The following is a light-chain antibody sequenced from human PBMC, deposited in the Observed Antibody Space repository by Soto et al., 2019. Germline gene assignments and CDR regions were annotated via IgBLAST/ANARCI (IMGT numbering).Light chain of an antibody. CDR2: GAS. Sequence: IVLTQSPGTLSLSPGERATLSCRASQSVSSNYLAWYQQKPGQAPRLLIAGASSRATGIPDRISGSGSGTDFSLTSRRLEPDDFAVYYCQHRSNWRGTFGGGTKVDIK. V-gene: IGKV3D-20*02. CDR1: QSVSSNY. CDR3: QHRSNWRGT. J-gene: IGKJ4*01.